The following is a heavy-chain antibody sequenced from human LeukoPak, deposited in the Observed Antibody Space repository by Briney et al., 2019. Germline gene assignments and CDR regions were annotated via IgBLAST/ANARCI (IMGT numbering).Heavy chain of an antibody. V-gene: IGHV1-18*01. J-gene: IGHJ6*02. CDR3: AREIGYCSGGSCYSGRDYYYYGMDV. D-gene: IGHD2-15*01. CDR1: GYTFTSYG. CDR2: ISAYNGNT. Sequence: ASVKVSCKASGYTFTSYGISWVRQAPGQGLEWMGWISAYNGNTNYAQKLQGRVTMTTDTSTSTAYMELRGLRSDDTAVYYCAREIGYCSGGSCYSGRDYYYYGMDVWGQGTTVTVSS.